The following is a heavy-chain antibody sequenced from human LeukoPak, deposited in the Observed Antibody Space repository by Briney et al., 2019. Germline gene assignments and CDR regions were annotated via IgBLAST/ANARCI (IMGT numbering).Heavy chain of an antibody. J-gene: IGHJ5*02. CDR3: VRKMGDYGDYWFDP. D-gene: IGHD4-17*01. Sequence: SSETLSLTCTVSGGSISSYYWSWIRQPAGKGLEWIGRIYTSGSTNYNPSLKSRVTLSVDTSKNQFSLKLSSVTAADTAVYYCVRKMGDYGDYWFDPWGQGTLVTVSS. CDR2: IYTSGST. CDR1: GGSISSYY. V-gene: IGHV4-4*07.